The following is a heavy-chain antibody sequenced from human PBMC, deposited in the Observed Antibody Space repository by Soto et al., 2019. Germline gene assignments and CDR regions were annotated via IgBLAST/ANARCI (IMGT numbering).Heavy chain of an antibody. CDR1: GGSFSGYY. D-gene: IGHD4-17*01. CDR2: INHSGST. Sequence: QVQLQQWGAGLLKPSETLSLTCAVYGGSFSGYYWSWIRQPPGKGLEWIGEINHSGSTNYNPSLRRRVTIQVATSKNHFPLKLGFGPAADRAVYYWARSRTTGTTAFDSGGQGTLVTVSS. V-gene: IGHV4-34*01. J-gene: IGHJ4*02. CDR3: ARSRTTGTTAFDS.